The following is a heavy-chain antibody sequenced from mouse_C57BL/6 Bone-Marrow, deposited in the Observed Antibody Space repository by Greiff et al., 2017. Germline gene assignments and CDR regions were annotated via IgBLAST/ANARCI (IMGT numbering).Heavy chain of an antibody. D-gene: IGHD2-3*01. J-gene: IGHJ3*01. CDR1: GYTFTSYW. Sequence: QVQLQQPGAELVKPGASVKLSCKASGYTFTSYWMHWVKQRPGQGLEWIGMIHPNSGSTNYNEKFKSKATLTVDKSSSTAYMQLSSLTSEASAVYYCASLDGYFSWFAYWGQGTLVTVSA. CDR2: IHPNSGST. V-gene: IGHV1-64*01. CDR3: ASLDGYFSWFAY.